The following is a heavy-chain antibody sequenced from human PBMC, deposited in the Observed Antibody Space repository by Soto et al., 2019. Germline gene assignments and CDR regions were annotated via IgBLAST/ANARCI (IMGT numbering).Heavy chain of an antibody. V-gene: IGHV3-7*03. CDR3: ARDGTDDAFDI. CDR1: GFTFSTYW. CDR2: IKQDGSEK. Sequence: EVQLVESGGGLVQPGGYLRLSCAASGFTFSTYWMSWVRQAPGKGLEWVAKIKQDGSEKFYVNSVEGRFTISRDSTKNSLYLQMNSLRAADTAVYYCARDGTDDAFDIWGQGTMVTVSS. J-gene: IGHJ3*02.